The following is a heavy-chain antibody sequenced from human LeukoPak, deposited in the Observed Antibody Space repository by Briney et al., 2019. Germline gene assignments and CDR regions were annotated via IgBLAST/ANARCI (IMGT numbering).Heavy chain of an antibody. V-gene: IGHV1-2*02. CDR2: INPNSGGT. CDR1: GYSFTDKY. D-gene: IGHD4-17*01. Sequence: ASVKVSCKASGYSFTDKYMHWVRQAPGQGLEWMGWINPNSGGTNYAQKFQGRVTMTRDTSISTAYMELSRLRSDDTAVYYCARAYGDYYYYYYYMDVWGKGTTVTISS. CDR3: ARAYGDYYYYYYYMDV. J-gene: IGHJ6*03.